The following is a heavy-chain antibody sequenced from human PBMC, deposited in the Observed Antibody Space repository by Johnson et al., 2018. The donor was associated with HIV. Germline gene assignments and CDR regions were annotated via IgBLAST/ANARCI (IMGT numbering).Heavy chain of an antibody. CDR3: ARDHGWSRGWLFDAFDI. Sequence: QMLLVESGGGLVKPGGSLRLSCAASGFIFSDYYMSWIRQAPGKGLEWVSYISSSGSAIYYADFVKGRFNISRENAKNSLYLQMNSLRPEDTAVYYCARDHGWSRGWLFDAFDIWGQGTMVTVSS. CDR2: ISSSGSAI. V-gene: IGHV3-11*04. CDR1: GFIFSDYY. D-gene: IGHD6-19*01. J-gene: IGHJ3*02.